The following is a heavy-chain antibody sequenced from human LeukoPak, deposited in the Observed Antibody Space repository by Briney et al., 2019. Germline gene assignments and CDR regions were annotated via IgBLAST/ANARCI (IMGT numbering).Heavy chain of an antibody. CDR3: GRRLLGYCSSTSCYMYYGMDV. CDR2: IIPIFGTA. J-gene: IGHJ6*04. Sequence: SVKVSCKASGGTFSSYAISWVRQAPGQGLEWMGGIIPIFGTANYAQKFQGRVTITADESTSTAYMELSSLRSEDTAVYYCGRRLLGYCSSTSCYMYYGMDVWGKGTTVTVSS. V-gene: IGHV1-69*13. D-gene: IGHD2-2*02. CDR1: GGTFSSYA.